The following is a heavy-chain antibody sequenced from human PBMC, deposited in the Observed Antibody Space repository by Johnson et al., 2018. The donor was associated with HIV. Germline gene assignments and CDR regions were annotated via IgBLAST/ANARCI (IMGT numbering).Heavy chain of an antibody. Sequence: QVQLVESGGGLIKPGGSLRLSCAASGFTFSNAWMSWIRQAPGKGLEWISYISGGGSAIYYADSVRGRFTISRDKAKNSLYLQMNSPRAEDTAVYYCARWVDTTFYIWGPGTMVTLSS. J-gene: IGHJ3*02. CDR3: ARWVDTTFYI. CDR1: GFTFSNAW. D-gene: IGHD5-18*01. V-gene: IGHV3-11*04. CDR2: ISGGGSAI.